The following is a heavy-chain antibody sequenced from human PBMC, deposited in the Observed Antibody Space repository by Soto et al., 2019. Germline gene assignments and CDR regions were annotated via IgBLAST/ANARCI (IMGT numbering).Heavy chain of an antibody. V-gene: IGHV1-69*13. Sequence: SVKVSCKASGGTFSTYAIDWVRQAPGQGLEWMGGIIPLFGTAKYAQNFQGRITVTADESTNTAYMELRSLRSQDTAVYYCARGVHYDSSGYYYFYWGQGTLVTVSS. J-gene: IGHJ4*02. CDR3: ARGVHYDSSGYYYFY. CDR2: IIPLFGTA. D-gene: IGHD3-22*01. CDR1: GGTFSTYA.